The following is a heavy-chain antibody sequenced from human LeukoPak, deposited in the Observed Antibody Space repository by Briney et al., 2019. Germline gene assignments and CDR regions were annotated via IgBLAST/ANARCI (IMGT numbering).Heavy chain of an antibody. Sequence: GGSLRLSCAASGFTFSSYSMNWVRQAPGKGLEWVAVIPYDGIKKYYGDSVKGRFTISRDNSKNTLYLQMNSLRAEDTAVYYCARDRGIVAAGLDYWGQGTLVTVSS. CDR1: GFTFSSYS. V-gene: IGHV3-30*03. D-gene: IGHD6-13*01. CDR2: IPYDGIKK. CDR3: ARDRGIVAAGLDY. J-gene: IGHJ4*02.